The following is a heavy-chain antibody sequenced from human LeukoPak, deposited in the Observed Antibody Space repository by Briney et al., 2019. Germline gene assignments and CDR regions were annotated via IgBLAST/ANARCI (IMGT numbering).Heavy chain of an antibody. CDR2: IFYTGTT. CDR1: GGSFTNYY. J-gene: IGHJ5*02. CDR3: ASRRQSEGLEA. V-gene: IGHV4-59*01. Sequence: SETLSLTCTVSGGSFTNYYWAWGRQSPGKGREWIGYIFYTGTTYYTPSLKSRLTMSVDASRNQFSLKLTSVTAADTATYYCASRRQSEGLEAWGQGTLVTVSS. D-gene: IGHD1-1*01.